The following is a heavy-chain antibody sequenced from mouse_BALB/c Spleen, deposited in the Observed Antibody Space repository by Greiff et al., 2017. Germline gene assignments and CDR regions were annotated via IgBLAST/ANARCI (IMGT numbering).Heavy chain of an antibody. D-gene: IGHD3-3*01. CDR2: YNGGT. Sequence: YNGGTSYNQKFKGKATLTVDKSSSTAFMHLNSLTSEDSAVYYCARGGPRFAYWGQGTLVTVSA. V-gene: IGHV1S135*01. CDR3: ARGGPRFAY. J-gene: IGHJ3*01.